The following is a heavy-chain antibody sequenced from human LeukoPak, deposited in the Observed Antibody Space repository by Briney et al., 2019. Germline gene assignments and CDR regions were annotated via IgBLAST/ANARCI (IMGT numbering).Heavy chain of an antibody. J-gene: IGHJ6*02. V-gene: IGHV4-34*01. CDR2: INHSGST. D-gene: IGHD4-23*01. Sequence: NTSETLSLTCAVYGGSFSGYYWSWIRQPPGKGLEWIGEINHSGSTNYNPSLKSRVTISVDTSKNQFSLKLSSVTAADTAVYYCASGGHRGGNSGALMDVWGQGTTVTVSS. CDR3: ASGGHRGGNSGALMDV. CDR1: GGSFSGYY.